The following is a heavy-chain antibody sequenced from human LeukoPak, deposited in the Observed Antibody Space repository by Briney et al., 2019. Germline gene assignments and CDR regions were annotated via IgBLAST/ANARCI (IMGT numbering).Heavy chain of an antibody. D-gene: IGHD7-27*01. CDR3: VRDLHWGGFDV. CDR1: GFTFDDYA. CDR2: ITGRGDAT. J-gene: IGHJ3*01. V-gene: IGHV3-23*01. Sequence: PGGSLRLSCAASGFTFDDYAMHWVRQAPGKGLEWVSTITGRGDATYYADSVMGRFSISRDNPKSTVSLQMSSLRAEDTALYYCVRDLHWGGFDVWGQGTMVTVSS.